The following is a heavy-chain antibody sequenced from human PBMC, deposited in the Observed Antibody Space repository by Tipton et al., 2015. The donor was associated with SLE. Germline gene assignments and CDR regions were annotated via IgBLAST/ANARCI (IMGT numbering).Heavy chain of an antibody. CDR1: GGSISSHY. Sequence: TLSLTCTVSGGSISSHYWSWIRQPPGKGLEWIGYIYYSGSTNYNPSLKSRVTISVDTSKNQFSLKLSSVTAADTAVYYCARGGYCTNGVRYDFDYWGQGTLVTVSS. V-gene: IGHV4-59*11. CDR3: ARGGYCTNGVRYDFDY. D-gene: IGHD2-8*01. J-gene: IGHJ4*02. CDR2: IYYSGST.